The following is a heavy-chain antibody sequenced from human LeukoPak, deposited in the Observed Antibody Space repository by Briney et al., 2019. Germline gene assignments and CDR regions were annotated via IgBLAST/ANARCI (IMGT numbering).Heavy chain of an antibody. D-gene: IGHD3-16*02. CDR3: VRDRGYTTVDY. CDR2: INLDGSEI. Sequence: GGSLRLSCEASGFVFAHSWMSWVRQAPGKGLQWVANINLDGSEINYLDSLTGRLTISRDNAKDSLYLQMNGLRAEDTAVYFCVRDRGYTTVDYWGQGTLVTVSS. J-gene: IGHJ4*02. CDR1: GFVFAHSW. V-gene: IGHV3-7*03.